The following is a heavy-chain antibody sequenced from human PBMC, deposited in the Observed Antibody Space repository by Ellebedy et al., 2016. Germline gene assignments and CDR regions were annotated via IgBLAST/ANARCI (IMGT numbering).Heavy chain of an antibody. CDR3: ARRQLDPRSPWFGAFDI. CDR1: GYTFSSYW. V-gene: IGHV5-51*01. Sequence: GESLKISXRGSGYTFSSYWIGWVRQMPGQGLEWMGIIYPGDSDTRYSPSFQGQVTISADKSTSTAYLQWRSLKASDTAMYNCARRQLDPRSPWFGAFDIWGQGTMVTVSS. D-gene: IGHD3-10*01. CDR2: IYPGDSDT. J-gene: IGHJ3*02.